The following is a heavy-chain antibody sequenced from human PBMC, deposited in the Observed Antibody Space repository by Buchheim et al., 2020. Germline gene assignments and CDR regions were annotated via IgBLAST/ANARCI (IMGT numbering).Heavy chain of an antibody. Sequence: QVQLVESGGGVVQPGRSLRLSCAASGFTFSSYGMLWVRQAPGKGLEWVAVIWYDGSNKYYADSVKGRFTISRDNPKNTLSLQMNNLGAEDTAVYYYARDLRLERRGSFDYWGQGTL. V-gene: IGHV3-33*01. J-gene: IGHJ4*02. CDR2: IWYDGSNK. CDR3: ARDLRLERRGSFDY. CDR1: GFTFSSYG. D-gene: IGHD1-1*01.